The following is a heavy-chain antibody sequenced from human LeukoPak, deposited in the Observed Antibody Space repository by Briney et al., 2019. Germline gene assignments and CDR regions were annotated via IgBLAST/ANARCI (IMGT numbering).Heavy chain of an antibody. CDR3: ASEGRYSYGPFDY. CDR2: ISGSGGST. D-gene: IGHD5-18*01. J-gene: IGHJ4*02. V-gene: IGHV3-23*01. Sequence: PGGSLRLSCAASGFTFSSYGMSWVRQAPGKGLEWVSAISGSGGSTYYADSVKGRLTISRDNSKNSLYLQMNSLRAEDTAVYYCASEGRYSYGPFDYWGQGTLVTVSS. CDR1: GFTFSSYG.